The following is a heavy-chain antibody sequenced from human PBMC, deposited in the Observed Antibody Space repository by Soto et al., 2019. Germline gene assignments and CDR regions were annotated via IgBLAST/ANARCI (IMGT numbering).Heavy chain of an antibody. J-gene: IGHJ6*02. Sequence: ASVKVSCKVSGYTLTELSMHWVRQAPGKGLEWMGCFDPEDGETIYAQKFQGRVTMTADTSTSTVYMELRSLRSDDTAVYYCARGRLCSRTNCYVDIMDTWGQGTTVTVSS. CDR3: ARGRLCSRTNCYVDIMDT. CDR1: GYTLTELS. V-gene: IGHV1-24*01. D-gene: IGHD2-2*01. CDR2: FDPEDGET.